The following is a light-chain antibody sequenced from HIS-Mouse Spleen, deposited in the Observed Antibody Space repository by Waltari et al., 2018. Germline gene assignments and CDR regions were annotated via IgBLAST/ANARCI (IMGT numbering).Light chain of an antibody. V-gene: IGLV3-10*01. Sequence: SYELTQPPSASVSPGQTARITCPGDSFPKKYAYWYQQKSVQAPVLVIYEDSKRPSGIPERFSGSSSGTMATLTISGAQVEDEADYYCYSTDSSGNHWVFGGGTKLTVL. CDR1: SFPKKY. CDR2: EDS. J-gene: IGLJ3*02. CDR3: YSTDSSGNHWV.